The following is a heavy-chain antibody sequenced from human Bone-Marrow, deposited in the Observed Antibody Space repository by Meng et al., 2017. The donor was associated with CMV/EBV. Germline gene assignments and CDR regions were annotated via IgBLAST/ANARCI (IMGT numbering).Heavy chain of an antibody. CDR1: GFTFSSYW. Sequence: GESLKISCAASGFTFSSYWMSWVRQAPGKGLEWVANIKQDGSEKYYVDSVKGRFTISRDNAKNSLYLQMNSLRAEDTAVYYCARADRYCSSTSCYFRHWGQGTLVTVYS. CDR2: IKQDGSEK. J-gene: IGHJ1*01. CDR3: ARADRYCSSTSCYFRH. D-gene: IGHD2-2*01. V-gene: IGHV3-7*01.